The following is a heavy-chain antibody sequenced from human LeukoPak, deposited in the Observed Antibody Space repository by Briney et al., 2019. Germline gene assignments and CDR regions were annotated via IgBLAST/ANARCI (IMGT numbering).Heavy chain of an antibody. D-gene: IGHD2-2*01. Sequence: PGGSLRLSCAASGFTFSSCAMSWVRQAPGKGLEWVSAISGSGGSTYYADSVKGRFTISRDNSKNTLYLQMNSLRAEDTAVYYCAKCTETFSIVVVPAARAPFDYWGQGTLVTVSS. V-gene: IGHV3-23*01. CDR2: ISGSGGST. CDR1: GFTFSSCA. J-gene: IGHJ4*02. CDR3: AKCTETFSIVVVPAARAPFDY.